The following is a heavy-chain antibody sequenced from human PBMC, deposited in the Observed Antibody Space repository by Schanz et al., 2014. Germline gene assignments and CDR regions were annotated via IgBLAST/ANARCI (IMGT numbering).Heavy chain of an antibody. J-gene: IGHJ4*02. CDR1: GFSVSTNY. CDR2: IYINSGST. D-gene: IGHD2-21*01. Sequence: EVQLVESGGGLIQPGGSLRLSCAVSGFSVSTNYMSWVRQAPGKGLEWVSSIYINSGSTNYADSVKGRFIISRDSSKNTMYLQMDSLRAEDTAVFYCARGFGELYPGYFDYWGQGTLVTVSS. V-gene: IGHV3-53*01. CDR3: ARGFGELYPGYFDY.